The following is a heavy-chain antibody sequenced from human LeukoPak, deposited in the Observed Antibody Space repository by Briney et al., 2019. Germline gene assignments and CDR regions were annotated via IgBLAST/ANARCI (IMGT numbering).Heavy chain of an antibody. V-gene: IGHV3-23*01. CDR2: ISGSGGST. CDR3: AKAGVRGSGSYRDY. Sequence: GGPLRFSCAASGFTFSSYGMSWVRQAPGKGLEWVSAISGSGGSTYYADSVKGRFTISRDNSKNTLYLQMNSLRDEDTAVYYCAKAGVRGSGSYRDYWGQGTLVTVSS. D-gene: IGHD3-10*01. J-gene: IGHJ4*02. CDR1: GFTFSSYG.